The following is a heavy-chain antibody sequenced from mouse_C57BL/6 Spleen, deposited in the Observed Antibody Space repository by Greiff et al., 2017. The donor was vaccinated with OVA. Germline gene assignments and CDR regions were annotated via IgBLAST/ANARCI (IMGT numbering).Heavy chain of an antibody. V-gene: IGHV1-82*01. CDR3: ARDPWFAY. CDR1: GYAFSSSW. CDR2: IYPGAGDT. Sequence: QVQLQQSGPELVKPGASVKISCKASGYAFSSSWMNWVKQRPGKGLEWIGRIYPGAGDTNYNGKFKGKATRTADKSSSTAYMQLSSLTSEDSAVYFCARDPWFAYWGQGTLVTVSA. J-gene: IGHJ3*01.